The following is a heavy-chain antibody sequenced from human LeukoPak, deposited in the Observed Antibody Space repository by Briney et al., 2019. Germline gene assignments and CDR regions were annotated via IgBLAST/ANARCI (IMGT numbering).Heavy chain of an antibody. CDR2: IIPIFGTA. D-gene: IGHD1-26*01. CDR1: GGTFSSYA. J-gene: IGHJ5*02. Sequence: SVKVSCKASGGTFSSYAISWVRQAPGQGLEWMGGIIPIFGTANYAQKFQDRVTITADKSTSTAYMELSSLRSEDTAFYYCARDNSVGDVAWWFDPWGQGTLVTVSS. V-gene: IGHV1-69*06. CDR3: ARDNSVGDVAWWFDP.